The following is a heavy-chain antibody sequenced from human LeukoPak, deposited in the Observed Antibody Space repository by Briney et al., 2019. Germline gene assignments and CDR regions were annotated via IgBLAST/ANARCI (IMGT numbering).Heavy chain of an antibody. V-gene: IGHV3-23*01. CDR1: GFTFSTYA. CDR3: AKGTDYDPTD. D-gene: IGHD3-3*01. CDR2: ISGSGAST. J-gene: IGHJ4*02. Sequence: GGSLRLSCAASGFTFSTYAMSWVRQAPGKGLEWVSSISGSGASTYYADSVKGRFTISRDNSKNTLSLQMNNLRAEEAAVYYCAKGTDYDPTDWGQGTLVTVSS.